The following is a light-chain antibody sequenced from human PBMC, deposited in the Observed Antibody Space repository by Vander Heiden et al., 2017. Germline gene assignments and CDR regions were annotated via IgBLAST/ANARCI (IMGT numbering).Light chain of an antibody. Sequence: QSVLTQPPSVSGAPGQRVTISCTGTSSIIGPSYDVHWYQQVPGRAPKLLIFGNNNRPSGVPDRFSGSKSGTSASLAINELQAEDEADYYCQSYDSSLSVVFGGGTKLTVL. J-gene: IGLJ2*01. CDR1: SSIIGPSYD. CDR2: GNN. V-gene: IGLV1-40*01. CDR3: QSYDSSLSVV.